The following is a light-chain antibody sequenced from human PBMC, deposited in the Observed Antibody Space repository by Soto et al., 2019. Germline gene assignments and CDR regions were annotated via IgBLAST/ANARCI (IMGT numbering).Light chain of an antibody. CDR2: EVT. V-gene: IGLV2-8*01. CDR1: SRDVGGYNY. CDR3: TSYAGANTLV. J-gene: IGLJ2*01. Sequence: QSALTQHPSASGPPGQSVTISCTGSSRDVGGYNYVSWYQQHPGKAPKLIIFEVTKRPSGVPDRFSGSKSANTASLTVSGLQAEDEAEYYCTSYAGANTLVFGGGTKLTVL.